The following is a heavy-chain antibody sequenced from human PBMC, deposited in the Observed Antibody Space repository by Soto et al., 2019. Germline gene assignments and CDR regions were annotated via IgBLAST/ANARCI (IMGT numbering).Heavy chain of an antibody. D-gene: IGHD6-19*01. CDR3: ARGDSSGWLFDY. CDR2: IYYSGST. V-gene: IGHV4-31*03. CDR1: GGSISSGGYY. J-gene: IGHJ4*02. Sequence: SETLSLTCTVSGGSISSGGYYWSWIRQHPGKGLEWIGYIYYSGSTYYNPSLKSRVTISVDTSKNQFSLKLSSVTAADTAVYYCARGDSSGWLFDYWGQGTLVTVSS.